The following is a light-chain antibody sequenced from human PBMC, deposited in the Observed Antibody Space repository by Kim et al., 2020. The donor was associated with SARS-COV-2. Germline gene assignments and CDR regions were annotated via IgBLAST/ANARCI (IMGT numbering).Light chain of an antibody. V-gene: IGKV4-1*01. Sequence: TINCKSSQSVLYSSNNKNYLAWYQQKPGQPPKLLIYWASTRESGIPDRFSGSGSGTDFTLTISSLQAEDVAVYYCQQYYSTPPMYTFGQGTKLEI. CDR3: QQYYSTPPMYT. J-gene: IGKJ2*01. CDR1: QSVLYSSNNKNY. CDR2: WAS.